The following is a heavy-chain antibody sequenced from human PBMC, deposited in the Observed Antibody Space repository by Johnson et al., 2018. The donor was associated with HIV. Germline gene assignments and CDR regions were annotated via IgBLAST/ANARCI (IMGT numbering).Heavy chain of an antibody. V-gene: IGHV3-30*18. CDR3: GKDRAVAGKGHDAFDI. J-gene: IGHJ3*02. CDR2: ISYDGSNK. CDR1: GFTFTNYG. D-gene: IGHD6-19*01. Sequence: QVQLVESGGGLVQPGRSLRLSCAASGFTFTNYGMHWVRQAPGKGLEWVAVISYDGSNKYYADSVKGRFTISRDTLKNTLYLQMNSLRAEDTAVYYSGKDRAVAGKGHDAFDIWGQGTMVTVSS.